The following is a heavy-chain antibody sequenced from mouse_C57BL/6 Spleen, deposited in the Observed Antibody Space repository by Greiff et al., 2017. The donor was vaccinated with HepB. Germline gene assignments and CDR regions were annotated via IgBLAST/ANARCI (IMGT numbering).Heavy chain of an antibody. CDR1: GYTFTDYE. CDR3: TRFPTGTETVFAD. V-gene: IGHV1-15*01. Sequence: QVQLQQSGAELVRPGASVTLSCKASGYTFTDYEMHWVKQTPVHGLEWIGAIDPETGGTAYNQKFKGKAILTADKSSSTAYMELRSLTSEDSAVYYCTRFPTGTETVFADWGQGTLVTVAA. J-gene: IGHJ3*01. CDR2: IDPETGGT. D-gene: IGHD4-1*02.